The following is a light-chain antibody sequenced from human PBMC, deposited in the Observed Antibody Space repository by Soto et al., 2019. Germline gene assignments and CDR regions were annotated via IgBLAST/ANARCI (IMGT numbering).Light chain of an antibody. CDR1: KSVSSSN. CDR2: GAS. CDR3: QQYGNSPPNT. V-gene: IGKV3-20*01. J-gene: IGKJ2*01. Sequence: EIVLTQSPGTLSLSPGERATLSCRASKSVSSSNLAWYQQKPGQAPRLLIYGASSRATAIPDRFSGSGSGTDFTLTISRLEPEDFAVYFCQQYGNSPPNTFGQGTKVEIK.